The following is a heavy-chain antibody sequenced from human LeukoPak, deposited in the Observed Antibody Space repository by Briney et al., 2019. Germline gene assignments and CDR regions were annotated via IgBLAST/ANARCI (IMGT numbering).Heavy chain of an antibody. CDR1: GFTFSRYA. V-gene: IGHV3-64D*09. D-gene: IGHD2-2*01. CDR3: ARRYCSSTSCLIDY. J-gene: IGHJ4*02. Sequence: GGSLRLSCSASGFTFSRYAMHWVRQAPGKGLEYVSGINDNGGRTHYGDSVKGRFSISRDNSKNTLHLQMSTLRAEDTALYYCARRYCSSTSCLIDYWGQGTLVTVSS. CDR2: INDNGGRT.